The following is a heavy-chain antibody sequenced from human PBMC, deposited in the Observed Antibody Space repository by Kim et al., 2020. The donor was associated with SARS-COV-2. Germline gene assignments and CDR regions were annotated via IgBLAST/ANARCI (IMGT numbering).Heavy chain of an antibody. D-gene: IGHD3-3*01. J-gene: IGHJ4*02. CDR1: GFTFSNYS. CDR2: ISYDGSNK. CDR3: ARVLSDYDY. V-gene: IGHV3-30-3*01. Sequence: GGSLRLSCAASGFTFSNYSMHWVRQAPGKGLEWVALISYDGSNKYYADSVKGRFTISRDNSKNTLYLQMNSLRAEDTAVYYCARVLSDYDYWGQGTLVTVSS.